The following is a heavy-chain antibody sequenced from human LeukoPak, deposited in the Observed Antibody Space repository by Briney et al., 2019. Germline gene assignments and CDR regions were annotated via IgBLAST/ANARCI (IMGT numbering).Heavy chain of an antibody. CDR2: ISYDGSNE. Sequence: GTSLRLSCAASEFTFDSYAMHWVRQAPGKGLKWVAVISYDGSNEYYTDSVRGRFSISRDNSKNTLYLQMNSLSAEDTAVYYCARGSWFGELLPFDYWGQGTLVTVSS. D-gene: IGHD3-10*01. CDR3: ARGSWFGELLPFDY. CDR1: EFTFDSYA. J-gene: IGHJ4*02. V-gene: IGHV3-30-3*01.